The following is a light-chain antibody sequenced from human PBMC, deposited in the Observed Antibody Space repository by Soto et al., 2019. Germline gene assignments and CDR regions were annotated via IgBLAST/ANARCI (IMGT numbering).Light chain of an antibody. CDR2: GAS. CDR3: LQYDTWPRT. J-gene: IGKJ1*01. CDR1: QSLGNN. Sequence: EIVMTQSPATLTLSPGERATLSCRANQSLGNNIAWYQQKPGQAPRLLIYGASTGATCLPARFSGSGSGTEFTISIRSLHSEDFAVYYCLQYDTWPRTFGQGIKVEIK. V-gene: IGKV3-15*01.